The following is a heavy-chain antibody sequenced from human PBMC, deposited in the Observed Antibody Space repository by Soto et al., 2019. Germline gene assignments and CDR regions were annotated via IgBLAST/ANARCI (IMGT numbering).Heavy chain of an antibody. V-gene: IGHV1-46*01. Sequence: ASVKVCCKASGYTFTSYYMHWVRQAPGQGLEWMGIINPSGGSTSYAQKFQGRVTMTRDTSTSTVYMQLSSQRPEDTAVYYCARDLTLGATFDYWGQGTLVTVSS. CDR2: INPSGGST. J-gene: IGHJ4*02. CDR3: ARDLTLGATFDY. CDR1: GYTFTSYY. D-gene: IGHD1-26*01.